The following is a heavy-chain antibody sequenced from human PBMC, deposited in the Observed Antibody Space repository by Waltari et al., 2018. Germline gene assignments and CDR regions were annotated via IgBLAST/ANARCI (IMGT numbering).Heavy chain of an antibody. CDR2: IYRSGST. V-gene: IGHV4-38-2*02. CDR1: GSSISTGHY. CDR3: AREGGSDIKWFDP. J-gene: IGHJ5*02. Sequence: QVQLQESGPGLVKPSETLSLICTVSGSSISTGHYWGWVRQPPGKGLEWIGSIYRSGSTFYNPSLKSRVTISVDTSKNQFSLKVHSVTAADTAVYYCAREGGSDIKWFDPWGQGTQVTVSS. D-gene: IGHD2-21*02.